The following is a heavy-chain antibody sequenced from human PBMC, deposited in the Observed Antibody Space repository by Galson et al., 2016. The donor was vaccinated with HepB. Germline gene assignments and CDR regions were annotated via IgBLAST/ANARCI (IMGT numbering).Heavy chain of an antibody. J-gene: IGHJ6*02. Sequence: SVKVSCKASGYTFTTFGTCWVRQAPGQGLEWMGWVSGGNDNTDYAQRLQGRVTMTTDKSTSPAYLELRRLRSDDRSVYYCAARKLSGPVGGIFGVDVWGPGTTATVSS. CDR3: AARKLSGPVGGIFGVDV. CDR1: GYTFTTFG. V-gene: IGHV1-18*01. D-gene: IGHD2-15*01. CDR2: VSGGNDNT.